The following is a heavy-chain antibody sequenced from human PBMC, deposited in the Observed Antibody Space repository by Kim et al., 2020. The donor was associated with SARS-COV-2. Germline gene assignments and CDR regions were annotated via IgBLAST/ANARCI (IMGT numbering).Heavy chain of an antibody. CDR2: ISESGGRT. J-gene: IGHJ1*01. Sequence: GGSLRLSCAASGFTFSTYSMTWVRQAPGKGLEWVSVISESGGRTYYADSVKGRFTISRDNSKNTLYLQMNILRAEDTAVYYCARYRDEWNSERPRYFHPWGQGTLVTVSS. D-gene: IGHD1-7*01. V-gene: IGHV3-23*01. CDR3: ARYRDEWNSERPRYFHP. CDR1: GFTFSTYS.